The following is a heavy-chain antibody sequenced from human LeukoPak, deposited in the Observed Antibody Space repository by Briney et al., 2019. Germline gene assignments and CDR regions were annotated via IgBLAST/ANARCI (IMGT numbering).Heavy chain of an antibody. CDR1: GFTFSSYA. CDR3: AKRAYYYDSSGYQYYFDY. D-gene: IGHD3-22*01. V-gene: IGHV3-23*01. CDR2: ISGSGGST. J-gene: IGHJ4*02. Sequence: GGSLRLSCAASGFTFSSYAMSWVRQAPGKGLEWVSAISGSGGSTYYADSGKGRFTISRDNSKNTLYLQMNSLRAEDTAVYYCAKRAYYYDSSGYQYYFDYWGQGTLVTVSS.